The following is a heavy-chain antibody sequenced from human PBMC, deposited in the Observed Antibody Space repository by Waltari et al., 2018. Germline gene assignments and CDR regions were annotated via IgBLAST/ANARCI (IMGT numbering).Heavy chain of an antibody. CDR2: INSDGSST. D-gene: IGHD2-21*02. Sequence: EVQLVESGGGLVQPGGSLRLSCAASGFTFRSYWMHWVSQAPGKGLVLVSRINSDGSSTSYADSVKGRFTISRDNAKNTLYLQMNSLRAEDTAVYYCAREIVVVTAGWFDPWGQGTLVTVSS. CDR1: GFTFRSYW. CDR3: AREIVVVTAGWFDP. V-gene: IGHV3-74*01. J-gene: IGHJ5*02.